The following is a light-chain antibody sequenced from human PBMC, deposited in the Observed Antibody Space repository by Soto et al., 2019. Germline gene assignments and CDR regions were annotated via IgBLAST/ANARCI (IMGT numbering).Light chain of an antibody. CDR1: QSISIY. CDR3: QQTYTTPEIT. Sequence: DIQMTESPSSLSASVGGRVTITGRASQSISIYLNWYQMKPGKAPNLLXYGASYLKSGVPTRFSGSGSGTDLTLTISSLQTEDFAIYYCQQTYTTPEITFGQGTRLEI. J-gene: IGKJ5*01. V-gene: IGKV1-39*01. CDR2: GAS.